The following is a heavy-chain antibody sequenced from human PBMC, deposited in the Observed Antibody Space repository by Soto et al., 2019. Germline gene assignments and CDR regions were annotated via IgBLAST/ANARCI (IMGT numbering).Heavy chain of an antibody. Sequence: QVQLVQSGAEVKKPGASVKVSCKASGYTFTRYGFSWVRQAPGQRLEWMGWISGYNENPNYAQKFQGRVTLTTDTSTSTADMELRSLRSDDTALYYFARDIHGDDPEYWGQGTLVTVSS. J-gene: IGHJ4*02. CDR2: ISGYNENP. V-gene: IGHV1-18*01. CDR3: ARDIHGDDPEY. D-gene: IGHD1-1*01. CDR1: GYTFTRYG.